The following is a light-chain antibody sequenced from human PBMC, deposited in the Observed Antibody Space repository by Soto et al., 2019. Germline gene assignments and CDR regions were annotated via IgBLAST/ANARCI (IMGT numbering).Light chain of an antibody. CDR3: SLYTSSSTYV. J-gene: IGLJ1*01. Sequence: QSALTQPPSVSGSPGQSVTISCTGTSSDVGSYNRVSWYQQPPGTAPKLMIYEVSNRPSGVPDRFSGSKSGNTASLTISGLQAEDEDDYYCSLYTSSSTYVFGTGTKVTVL. V-gene: IGLV2-18*01. CDR1: SSDVGSYNR. CDR2: EVS.